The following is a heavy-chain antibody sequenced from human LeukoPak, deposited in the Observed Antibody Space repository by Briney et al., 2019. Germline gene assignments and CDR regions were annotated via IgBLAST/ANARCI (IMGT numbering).Heavy chain of an antibody. J-gene: IGHJ4*02. CDR1: GFTFSSYA. CDR2: ISYDGSNK. Sequence: PGGSLRLSCAASGFTFSSYAMHWVRQAPGKGLEWVAVISYDGSNKYYADSVKGRFTISRDNSKNTLYLQMNSLRAEDTAVYYCARDRAVILWFGEFLDYWGQGTLVTVSS. V-gene: IGHV3-30-3*01. CDR3: ARDRAVILWFGEFLDY. D-gene: IGHD3-10*01.